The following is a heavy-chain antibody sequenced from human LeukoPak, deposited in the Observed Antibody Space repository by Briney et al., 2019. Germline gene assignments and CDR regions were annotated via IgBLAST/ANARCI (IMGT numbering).Heavy chain of an antibody. J-gene: IGHJ5*02. V-gene: IGHV4-34*01. CDR2: INHSGST. D-gene: IGHD3-10*01. Sequence: PSETLSLTCAVYGGSFSGYYWSWIRQPPGKGLEWMGEINHSGSTNYNPSLKSRVTISVDTSKNQFSLKLSSVTAADTAVYYCARGPAMVRGVNWFDPWGQGTLVTVSS. CDR3: ARGPAMVRGVNWFDP. CDR1: GGSFSGYY.